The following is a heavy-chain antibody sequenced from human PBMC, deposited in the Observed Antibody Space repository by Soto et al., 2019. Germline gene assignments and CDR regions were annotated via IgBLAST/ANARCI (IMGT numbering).Heavy chain of an antibody. CDR1: GFTFSSYS. CDR3: ARDPTSSIAARWNWFDP. V-gene: IGHV3-48*02. J-gene: IGHJ5*02. CDR2: ISSSSSTI. D-gene: IGHD6-6*01. Sequence: VGSLRLSCTASGFTFSSYSMNWVRQAPGKGLEWVSYISSSSSTIYYADSVKGRFTISRDNAKNSLYLQMNSLRDEDTAVYYCARDPTSSIAARWNWFDPWGQGTLVTVSS.